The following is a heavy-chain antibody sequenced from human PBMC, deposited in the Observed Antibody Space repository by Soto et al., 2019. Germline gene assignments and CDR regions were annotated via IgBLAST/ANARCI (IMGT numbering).Heavy chain of an antibody. CDR1: GGSISSGGYS. CDR2: IYQSGST. D-gene: IGHD4-4*01. V-gene: IGHV4-30-2*01. CDR3: ATQSYSNSGAYYYYAMDV. J-gene: IGHJ6*02. Sequence: SETLSLTCAVSGGSISSGGYSWSWIRQPPGKGLEWIGYIYQSGSTYYNPSLKSRVTISVDRSRNQFSLKLSPVTAADTAVYFCATQSYSNSGAYYYYAMDVWGQGTTVTVSS.